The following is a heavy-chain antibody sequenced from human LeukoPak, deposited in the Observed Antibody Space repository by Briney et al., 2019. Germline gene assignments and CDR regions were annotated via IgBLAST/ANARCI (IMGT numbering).Heavy chain of an antibody. CDR2: ISGSGGST. CDR1: GFTFSSFA. CDR3: AKDRIVVVTAPPGH. J-gene: IGHJ1*01. Sequence: GGSLRLSCAASGFTFSSFAMSWVRQAPGKGLEWVSAISGSGGSTYYADSVKGRFTIFRDNSKNMLYLQMNSLRVEDTAVYYCAKDRIVVVTAPPGHWGQGTLVTVSS. D-gene: IGHD2-21*02. V-gene: IGHV3-23*01.